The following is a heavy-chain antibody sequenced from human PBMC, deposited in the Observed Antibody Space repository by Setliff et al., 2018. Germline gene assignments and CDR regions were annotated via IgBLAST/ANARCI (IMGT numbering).Heavy chain of an antibody. CDR1: GYTFTKYA. Sequence: EASVKVSCKASGYTFTKYAMNWVRQAPGQGLEWMGWINTNTGIPTYAQGFTGRFDFSLDTSVSTAYLQISSLKAEDTAVYYCAKVSGTYPYYYYYYMDVWGKGTTVTVSS. CDR3: AKVSGTYPYYYYYYMDV. J-gene: IGHJ6*03. D-gene: IGHD1-26*01. V-gene: IGHV7-4-1*02. CDR2: INTNTGIP.